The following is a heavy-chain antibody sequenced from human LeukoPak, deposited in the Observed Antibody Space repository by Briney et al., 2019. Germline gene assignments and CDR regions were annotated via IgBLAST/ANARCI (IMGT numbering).Heavy chain of an antibody. J-gene: IGHJ4*02. V-gene: IGHV3-48*02. CDR2: ISSSSSTV. CDR3: ARAQTYYGSGSYLY. D-gene: IGHD3-10*01. CDR1: GFNFSNYA. Sequence: GGSLRLSCAASGFNFSNYAMTWVRQAPGKGLEWVSYISSSSSTVYYADSLKGRFTISRDNAKNSLYLQMNSLRDEDTAVYYCARAQTYYGSGSYLYWGQGTLVTVSS.